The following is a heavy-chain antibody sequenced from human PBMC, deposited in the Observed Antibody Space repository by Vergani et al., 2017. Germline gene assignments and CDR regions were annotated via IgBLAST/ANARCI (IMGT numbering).Heavy chain of an antibody. V-gene: IGHV1-2*02. D-gene: IGHD5-18*01. Sequence: QVQLVQSGAEVKKPGASVKVSCKASGYTFTGYYMHWVRQAPGQGLEWMGWINPNSGGTNYAQKFQGRVTMTRETSISTAYMELSRLRSDDTAVYYCARDGYSYGPTVTPGWFDPWGQGTLVTVSS. CDR2: INPNSGGT. J-gene: IGHJ5*02. CDR1: GYTFTGYY. CDR3: ARDGYSYGPTVTPGWFDP.